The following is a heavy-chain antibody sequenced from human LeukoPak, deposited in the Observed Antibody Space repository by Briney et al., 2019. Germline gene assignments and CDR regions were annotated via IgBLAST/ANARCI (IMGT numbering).Heavy chain of an antibody. CDR2: IIPIFGTA. D-gene: IGHD6-19*01. CDR1: GGTFSSYA. Sequence: SVKVSCKASGGTFSSYAISWVRQAPGQGLEWMGGIIPIFGTANYAQKFQGRVTITADKSASTAYMELSSLRSEDTAVYYCATDRYSSGWSPNWGQGTLVTVSS. J-gene: IGHJ4*02. V-gene: IGHV1-69*06. CDR3: ATDRYSSGWSPN.